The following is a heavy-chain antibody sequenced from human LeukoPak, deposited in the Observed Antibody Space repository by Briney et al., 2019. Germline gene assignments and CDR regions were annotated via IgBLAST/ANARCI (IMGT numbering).Heavy chain of an antibody. CDR2: VSGYNGNI. Sequence: ASVKVSCKTSGYTFTSYAITWVRQAPGQGLEWMGWVSGYNGNINYAQKLQGRVTMTTDTSTNTAYMELRSLTSDDTAVYYCARDPPAAGTGFDFWGQGTLVTTSS. CDR1: GYTFTSYA. J-gene: IGHJ4*02. CDR3: ARDPPAAGTGFDF. V-gene: IGHV1-18*01. D-gene: IGHD6-13*01.